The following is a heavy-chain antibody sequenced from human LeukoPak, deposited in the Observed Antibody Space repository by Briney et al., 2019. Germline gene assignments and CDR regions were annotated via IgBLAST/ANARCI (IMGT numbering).Heavy chain of an antibody. D-gene: IGHD5-12*01. Sequence: GGSLRLSCAASGFTFSSYAMSWVRQAPGKGLEWVSAISGSGGSTYYADSVKRRFTISRDNSKNTLYLQMNSLRVEDTAVYYCASAIVATDQDPPFDFWGQGTLVTVSS. J-gene: IGHJ4*02. CDR2: ISGSGGST. CDR1: GFTFSSYA. V-gene: IGHV3-23*01. CDR3: ASAIVATDQDPPFDF.